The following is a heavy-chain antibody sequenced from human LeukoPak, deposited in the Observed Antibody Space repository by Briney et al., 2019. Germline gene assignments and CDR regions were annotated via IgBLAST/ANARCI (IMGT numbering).Heavy chain of an antibody. V-gene: IGHV3-74*01. CDR1: GFTFSSYW. CDR3: AKEEWLRRDFYGMDV. D-gene: IGHD5-12*01. CDR2: INSDGSST. J-gene: IGHJ6*02. Sequence: PGGSLRLSCAASGFTFSSYWMHWVRQAPGKGLVWVSRINSDGSSTSYADSVKGRFTISRDNSKSRLYLQMNSLTAEDTAVYYCAKEEWLRRDFYGMDVWGQGTTVTVS.